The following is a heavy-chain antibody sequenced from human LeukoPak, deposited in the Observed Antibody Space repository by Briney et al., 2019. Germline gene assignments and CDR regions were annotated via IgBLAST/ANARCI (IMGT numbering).Heavy chain of an antibody. J-gene: IGHJ6*02. CDR3: AKGGYYSYYYYYGMDV. CDR1: GFTFSSYA. Sequence: GGSLRLSCAASGFTFSSYAMSWVRQAPGEGLEWVSAISGSGGSTYYADSVKGRFTISRDNSKNTLYLQMNSLRAEDTAVYYCAKGGYYSYYYYYGMDVWGQGTTVTVSS. CDR2: ISGSGGST. D-gene: IGHD3-22*01. V-gene: IGHV3-23*01.